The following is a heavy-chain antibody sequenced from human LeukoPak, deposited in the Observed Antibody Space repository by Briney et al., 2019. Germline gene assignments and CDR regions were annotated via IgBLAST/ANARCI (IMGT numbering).Heavy chain of an antibody. CDR3: ARGDLYGDYVILN. D-gene: IGHD4-17*01. V-gene: IGHV3-33*01. Sequence: PGGSLRLSCTASGFTFSSCGMHWGRQAPGKGLEWVAVIWYDGSNKYYADSVKGRFTISRDNSKNSLYLQMNSLRAEDTAVYYCARGDLYGDYVILNWGQGTLVTVSS. CDR2: IWYDGSNK. CDR1: GFTFSSCG. J-gene: IGHJ4*02.